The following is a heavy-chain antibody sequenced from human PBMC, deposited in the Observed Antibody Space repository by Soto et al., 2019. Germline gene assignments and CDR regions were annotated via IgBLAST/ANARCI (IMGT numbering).Heavy chain of an antibody. J-gene: IGHJ6*02. V-gene: IGHV3-53*01. CDR2: IHSDDST. Sequence: PGGSLRLSCAASGFIVSTNYMTWVRQAPGKGLEWVSVIHSDDSTYYADSVKGRFTISRDNPKNTLFLQLNSLRAEDTAVYYCAREAGSSRYYYGLDVWGQGTTVTVSS. CDR3: AREAGSSRYYYGLDV. D-gene: IGHD6-6*01. CDR1: GFIVSTNY.